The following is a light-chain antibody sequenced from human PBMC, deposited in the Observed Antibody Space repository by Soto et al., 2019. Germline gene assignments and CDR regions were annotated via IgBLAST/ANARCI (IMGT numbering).Light chain of an antibody. CDR2: DVS. V-gene: IGLV2-11*01. J-gene: IGLJ1*01. CDR3: SSYTSSSPLV. Sequence: QSALTQPRSVSGSPGQSVTISCTGTSSDVGGYNYVSWYQQHPGKAPKLMIYDVSKRPSGVPDRFSGSKSGNTASLTISGLQAEDEADYYCSSYTSSSPLVFGTGTKLTVL. CDR1: SSDVGGYNY.